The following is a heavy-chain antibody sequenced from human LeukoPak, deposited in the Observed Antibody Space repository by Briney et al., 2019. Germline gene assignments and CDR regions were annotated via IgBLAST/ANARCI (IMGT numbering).Heavy chain of an antibody. CDR1: GYTFTSYA. CDR3: ARWVLRQYSAAPYYYYMDV. V-gene: IGHV1-18*01. D-gene: IGHD1-26*01. Sequence: ASVKVSCKASGYTFTSYAFSWVRQAPGQGLEWMGWISAYNGNTNYAQKLQGRVTMTTDTSTSTAYMELRSLRSDDTVVYYCARWVLRQYSAAPYYYYMDVWGKGTTVTVSS. J-gene: IGHJ6*03. CDR2: ISAYNGNT.